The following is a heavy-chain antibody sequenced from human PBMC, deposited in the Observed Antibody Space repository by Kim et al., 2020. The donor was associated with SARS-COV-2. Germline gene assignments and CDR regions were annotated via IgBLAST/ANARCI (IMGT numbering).Heavy chain of an antibody. D-gene: IGHD2-2*01. J-gene: IGHJ6*03. CDR3: ARSRGYYYYYMDV. V-gene: IGHV5-51*01. Sequence: SPPFQGQVTISADKAISTAYLQWSSLKASDTAMYYCARSRGYYYYYMDVWGKGTTVTVSS.